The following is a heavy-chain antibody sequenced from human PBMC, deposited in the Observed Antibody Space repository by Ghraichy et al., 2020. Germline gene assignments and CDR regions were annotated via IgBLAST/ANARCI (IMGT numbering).Heavy chain of an antibody. CDR1: GFNFSRYW. CDR3: ARETSHGDGSPDY. J-gene: IGHJ4*02. D-gene: IGHD1-26*01. CDR2: IKVDGGEK. Sequence: GGSLRLSCAASGFNFSRYWMCWVRQAPGKGLEWVANIKVDGGEKYYVDSVEGRFTISRDNAKNSLYLQMNSLRGEDTALYYCARETSHGDGSPDYWGQGTLVTVSS. V-gene: IGHV3-7*01.